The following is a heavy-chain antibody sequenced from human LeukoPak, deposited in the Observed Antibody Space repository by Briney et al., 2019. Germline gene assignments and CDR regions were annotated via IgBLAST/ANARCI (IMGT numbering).Heavy chain of an antibody. J-gene: IGHJ4*02. V-gene: IGHV4-4*07. CDR2: VYASGNT. CDR1: GGSITPYY. Sequence: PSETLSLTCTVSGGSITPYYWSWIRQPAGKGLEWIGRVYASGNTKYNPSLTSRVTMSVDTSKSQVSLNMTSATAADTAVYFCARGNRGYETFDYWGQGALVTVSS. D-gene: IGHD5-12*01. CDR3: ARGNRGYETFDY.